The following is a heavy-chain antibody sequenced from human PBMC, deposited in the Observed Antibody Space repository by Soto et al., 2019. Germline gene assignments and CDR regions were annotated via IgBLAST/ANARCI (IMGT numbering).Heavy chain of an antibody. V-gene: IGHV4-39*01. J-gene: IGHJ6*04. D-gene: IGHD3-3*01. CDR3: ARARKGSGSDYYYHYGMDV. Sequence: SSETLSLTCSVSGGSINSSSYFWGWVRQPPGKGLEWIGSIYYSGSTYYNPSLRSRVTISVDTSKNQFSLKLSSVTAADTAVFYCARARKGSGSDYYYHYGMDVWGKGTTVTVSS. CDR1: GGSINSSSYF. CDR2: IYYSGST.